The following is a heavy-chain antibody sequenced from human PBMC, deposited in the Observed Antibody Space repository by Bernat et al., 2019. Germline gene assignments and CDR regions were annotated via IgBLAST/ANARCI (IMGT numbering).Heavy chain of an antibody. Sequence: QVQLVESGGGLVKPGGSLRLSCAASGFTFSDYYMSWIRQAPGKGLEWVSYISSSSSYTNYADSVKGRFTISRDNAKNSLYLQMNSLRAEDTAVYYCARPSPAYCGGDCYLDYWAREPWSPSPQ. CDR1: GFTFSDYY. CDR3: ARPSPAYCGGDCYLDY. V-gene: IGHV3-11*06. J-gene: IGHJ4*02. CDR2: ISSSSSYT. D-gene: IGHD2-21*01.